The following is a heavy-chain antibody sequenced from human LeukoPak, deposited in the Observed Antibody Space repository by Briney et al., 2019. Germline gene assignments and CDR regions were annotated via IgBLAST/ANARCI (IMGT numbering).Heavy chain of an antibody. J-gene: IGHJ4*02. CDR3: AKVRRPRRPAARSFFDY. V-gene: IGHV3-23*01. D-gene: IGHD6-6*01. CDR2: ISGSGGSV. CDR1: GFTFSSYA. Sequence: GGSLRLSCAASGFTFSSYAMTWVRQAPGKGLEWVSAISGSGGSVYYADSVKGRFTISRDNSKNTLYLQMNSLRAEDTAVYYCAKVRRPRRPAARSFFDYWGQGTLVTVSS.